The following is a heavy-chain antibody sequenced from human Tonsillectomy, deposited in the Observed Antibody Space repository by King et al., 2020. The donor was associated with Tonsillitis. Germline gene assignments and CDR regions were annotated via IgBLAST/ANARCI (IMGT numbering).Heavy chain of an antibody. CDR1: GFTFNDYY. CDR3: ARVPMITFGGVIVLQQLYGMDV. CDR2: ISSSGSTI. D-gene: IGHD3-16*02. V-gene: IGHV3-11*01. Sequence: VQLVESGGGLVKPGGSLRLSCAASGFTFNDYYMSWIRQAPGKGLEWVSYISSSGSTIYYADSVKGRFTISRDNAKNSLYLQMNSLRAEDTAVYYCARVPMITFGGVIVLQQLYGMDVWGQGTTVTVSS. J-gene: IGHJ6*02.